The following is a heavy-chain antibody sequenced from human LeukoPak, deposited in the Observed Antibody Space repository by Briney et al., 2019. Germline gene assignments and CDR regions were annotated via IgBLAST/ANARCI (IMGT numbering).Heavy chain of an antibody. CDR2: IYYSGST. CDR3: ARHIPAMIVVVIDAFDI. Sequence: PSETLSLTCTVSGGSISSSSYYWGWIRQPPGKGLEWIGSIYYSGSTYFNLSLKSRVTISVDTSKNQFSLKLSSVTAADTAVYYCARHIPAMIVVVIDAFDIWGQGTMVTVSS. D-gene: IGHD3-22*01. J-gene: IGHJ3*02. V-gene: IGHV4-39*01. CDR1: GGSISSSSYY.